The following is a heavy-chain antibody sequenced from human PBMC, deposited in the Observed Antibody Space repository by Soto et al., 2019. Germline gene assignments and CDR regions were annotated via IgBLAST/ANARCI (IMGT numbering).Heavy chain of an antibody. Sequence: GGALRLFSAAPGFTIGYHYITWVRQAPGKGLEWVSYISNSGRTIRYADSVKGRFTISKDNAKNPLDLEKDSLSAEATAMYYCARRGDSSGYYKFDYWGQGILVTISS. CDR1: GFTIGYHY. CDR3: ARRGDSSGYYKFDY. J-gene: IGHJ4*02. V-gene: IGHV3-11*01. D-gene: IGHD3-22*01. CDR2: ISNSGRTI.